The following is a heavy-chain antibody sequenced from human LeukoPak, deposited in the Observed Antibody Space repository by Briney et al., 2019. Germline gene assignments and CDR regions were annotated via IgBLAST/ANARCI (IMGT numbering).Heavy chain of an antibody. J-gene: IGHJ4*02. CDR1: GFTFSNGG. V-gene: IGHV3-15*01. D-gene: IGHD5/OR15-5a*01. Sequence: GGSLRLSCVASGFTFSNGGMSWVRQAPGKGLEWVGRVTSKTDDGTTNYAAPVTGRFTVSRDDTETRLYLQMTRLNTEATAVYYCTTDAESTRYHFRYWGQGTLVTVSS. CDR2: VTSKTDDGTT. CDR3: TTDAESTRYHFRY.